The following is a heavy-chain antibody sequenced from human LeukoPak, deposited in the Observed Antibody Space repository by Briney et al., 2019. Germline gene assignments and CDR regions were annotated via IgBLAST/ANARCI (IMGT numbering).Heavy chain of an antibody. Sequence: SETLSLTCTVSGGSISSYYWSWIRQPPGKGLEWIGYIYYSGSTNYNPSLKSRVTISVDTSKNQFSLKLSSVTAADTAVYYCARDRGCSGGSCSNRYNWFDPWGQGTLVTVSS. V-gene: IGHV4-59*01. J-gene: IGHJ5*02. CDR2: IYYSGST. CDR1: GGSISSYY. D-gene: IGHD2-15*01. CDR3: ARDRGCSGGSCSNRYNWFDP.